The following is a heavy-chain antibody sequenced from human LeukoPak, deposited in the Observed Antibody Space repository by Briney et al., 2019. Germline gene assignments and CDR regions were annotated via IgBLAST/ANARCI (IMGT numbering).Heavy chain of an antibody. Sequence: GGSLRLSCAASGLTFSDYWMHWVRQAPGKGLEWVSRIYSDESSTYYADSVKGRFTISRDNAKNTLYLQMNSLRAEDTAMYYCARVSGSRNYYFGAFDIWGQGTMVTVSS. D-gene: IGHD3-10*01. J-gene: IGHJ3*02. CDR2: IYSDESST. CDR3: ARVSGSRNYYFGAFDI. V-gene: IGHV3-74*01. CDR1: GLTFSDYW.